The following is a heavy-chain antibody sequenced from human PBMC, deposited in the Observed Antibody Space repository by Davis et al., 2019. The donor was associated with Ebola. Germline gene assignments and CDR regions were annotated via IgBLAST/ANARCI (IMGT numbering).Heavy chain of an antibody. CDR2: IRSKATSYAT. Sequence: GGSLRLSCAASGFTFSGSAMHWVRQASGKGLEWVGRIRSKATSYATAYAASVKGRFTISRDDSKNTAYLQMNSLRAEDTAVYYCARVSGGYCSSTSCYYYYGMDVWGQGTTVTVSS. CDR3: ARVSGGYCSSTSCYYYYGMDV. V-gene: IGHV3-73*01. D-gene: IGHD2-2*01. J-gene: IGHJ6*02. CDR1: GFTFSGSA.